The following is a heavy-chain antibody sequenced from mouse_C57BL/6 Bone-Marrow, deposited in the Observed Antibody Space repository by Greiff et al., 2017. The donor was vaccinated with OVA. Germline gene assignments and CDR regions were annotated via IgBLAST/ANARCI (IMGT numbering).Heavy chain of an antibody. CDR1: GYTFTSYW. CDR3: ARRGSTMVTNYFDD. V-gene: IGHV1-55*01. Sequence: QVQLQQPGAELVKPGASVKMSCKASGYTFTSYWITWVKQRPGQGLEWIGDIYPGSGSTNYNEKFKSKATLTVDTSSSTAYMQLSSLTSEDSAVYYCARRGSTMVTNYFDDWGQGTTLTVSS. J-gene: IGHJ2*01. D-gene: IGHD2-2*01. CDR2: IYPGSGST.